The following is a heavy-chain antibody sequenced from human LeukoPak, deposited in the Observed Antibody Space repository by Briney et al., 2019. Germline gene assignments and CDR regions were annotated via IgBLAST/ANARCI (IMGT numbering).Heavy chain of an antibody. CDR2: FDPEDGET. J-gene: IGHJ1*01. CDR3: ATDLVTTVTTIA. CDR1: GYTLTELS. Sequence: GASVKVSCKVSGYTLTELSMHWVRQAPGKGLEWMGGFDPEDGETIYAQRFQGRVTMTEDTSTDTAYMELSSLRSEDTAVYYCATDLVTTVTTIAWGQGTLVTVSS. V-gene: IGHV1-24*01. D-gene: IGHD4-17*01.